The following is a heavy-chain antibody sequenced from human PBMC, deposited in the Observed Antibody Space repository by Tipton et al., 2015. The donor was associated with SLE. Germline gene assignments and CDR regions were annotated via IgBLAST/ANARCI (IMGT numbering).Heavy chain of an antibody. CDR2: ISGSGVST. CDR1: GFTFSSYA. CDR3: AKEVGPGSGSYWDYYYGMDV. D-gene: IGHD3-10*01. J-gene: IGHJ6*02. V-gene: IGHV3-23*01. Sequence: SLRLSCAASGFTFSSYAMIWVRQTPGKGLEWVSAISGSGVSTYYADSVKGRFTISRDNSKNTLYLQMNSLRAEDTAVYYCAKEVGPGSGSYWDYYYGMDVWGQGTTVTVSS.